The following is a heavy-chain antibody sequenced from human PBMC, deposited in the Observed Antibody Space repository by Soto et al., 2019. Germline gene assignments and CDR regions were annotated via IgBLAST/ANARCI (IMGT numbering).Heavy chain of an antibody. Sequence: PGGSLRLSCTASGFTFSNYGMHWVRQAPGKGLEWVAVISNDGSKKFYADSVKGRLTISRDNINNTLYVQLNSLRADDTALYYCAKARGILQPLGRNYMDFWGQGTLVTVSS. CDR2: ISNDGSKK. J-gene: IGHJ4*02. D-gene: IGHD6-6*01. CDR1: GFTFSNYG. V-gene: IGHV3-30*18. CDR3: AKARGILQPLGRNYMDF.